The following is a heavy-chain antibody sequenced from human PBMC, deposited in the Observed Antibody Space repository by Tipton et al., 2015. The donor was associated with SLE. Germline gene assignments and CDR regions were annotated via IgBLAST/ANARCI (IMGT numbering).Heavy chain of an antibody. Sequence: TLSLTCAVYGGSFSGHYWCWFRQPPGKGLERDGEINQSGSTNYNPSLKSRLIMSVDAPQNQFSLKQSSVAAADAAIYYCAGAVGTAAGLRDYWGQGTLVTVSS. CDR2: INQSGST. CDR3: AGAVGTAAGLRDY. CDR1: GGSFSGHY. J-gene: IGHJ4*02. D-gene: IGHD6-13*01. V-gene: IGHV4-34*01.